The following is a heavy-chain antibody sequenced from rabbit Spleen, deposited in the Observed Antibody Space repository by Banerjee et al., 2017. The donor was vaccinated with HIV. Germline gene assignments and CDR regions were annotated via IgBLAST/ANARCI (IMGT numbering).Heavy chain of an antibody. CDR2: MYAGSSGTT. CDR1: GIDFSSAYY. D-gene: IGHD1-1*01. CDR3: ARDLDGVIGWNFGW. Sequence: QQVEESGGGLVKPGGTLTLTCKASGIDFSSAYYLCWVRQAPGKGLEWIACMYAGSSGTTYYAGWAKGRFTISKTSSTTVTLQMTSLTAADTATYFCARDLDGVIGWNFGWWGPGTLVTVS. J-gene: IGHJ4*01. V-gene: IGHV1S40*01.